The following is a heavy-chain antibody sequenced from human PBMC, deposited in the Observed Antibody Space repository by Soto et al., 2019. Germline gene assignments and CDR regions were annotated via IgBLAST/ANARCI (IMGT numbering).Heavy chain of an antibody. CDR3: ARGNYDYIFWIYPDIDY. Sequence: PGGSLRLSCAASGFTFSSHGMSWVRQVPGKGLEWIAGLSRGGGTTYYADSVKGRFTISRDNSKNILHLIMNSLKAEDTALYYCARGNYDYIFWIYPDIDYRGQGTLVTVSS. CDR1: GFTFSSHG. D-gene: IGHD3-16*01. CDR2: LSRGGGTT. V-gene: IGHV3-23*01. J-gene: IGHJ4*02.